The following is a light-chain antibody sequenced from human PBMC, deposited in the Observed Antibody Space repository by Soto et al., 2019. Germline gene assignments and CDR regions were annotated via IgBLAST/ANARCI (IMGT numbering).Light chain of an antibody. J-gene: IGKJ5*01. Sequence: EVAMTQSAATLSVSAGERATLSCRASQTVSRNFAWYQHRPGQAPRLLIYDISNRAAGVPARFSGSGSETEFTLTIRSLQSEDFAVYFCQQYNNCPSFGQGTRLEIK. V-gene: IGKV3-15*01. CDR2: DIS. CDR3: QQYNNCPS. CDR1: QTVSRN.